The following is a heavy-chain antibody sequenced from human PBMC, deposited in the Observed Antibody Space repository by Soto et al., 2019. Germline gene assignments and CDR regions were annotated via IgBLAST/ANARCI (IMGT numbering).Heavy chain of an antibody. Sequence: EVQLVESGGGLVQPGRSLRLSCAASGFTFDDYAMHWVRQAPGKGLAWVSGISWNSGSIGYADSVKGRFTISRDNAKNSLYLQMNSLRAEDTALYYCAKDTFGGIYCSGGSCYTYFDYWGQGTLVTVSS. J-gene: IGHJ4*02. CDR3: AKDTFGGIYCSGGSCYTYFDY. CDR2: ISWNSGSI. V-gene: IGHV3-9*01. D-gene: IGHD2-15*01. CDR1: GFTFDDYA.